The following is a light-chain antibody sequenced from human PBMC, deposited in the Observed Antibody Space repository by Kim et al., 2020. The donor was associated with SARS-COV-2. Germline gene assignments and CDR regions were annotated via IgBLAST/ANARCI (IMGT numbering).Light chain of an antibody. Sequence: EIVLTQSPATLSLSPGERATLSCRASQSVSSYLAWYQQKPGQAPRLLIYDASNRATGIPARFSGSGSGTGFTLTISSLEPEDFAVYYCQQRSNWLTFGPGTKVYIK. CDR2: DAS. V-gene: IGKV3-11*01. J-gene: IGKJ3*01. CDR3: QQRSNWLT. CDR1: QSVSSY.